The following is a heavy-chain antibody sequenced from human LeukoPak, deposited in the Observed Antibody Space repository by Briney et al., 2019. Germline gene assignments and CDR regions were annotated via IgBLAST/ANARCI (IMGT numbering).Heavy chain of an antibody. V-gene: IGHV3-23*01. CDR3: AKNRGANYYMDV. D-gene: IGHD4/OR15-4a*01. CDR1: GFTLRSYD. Sequence: GGSLRLSCAASGFTLRSYDMSWVRQAPGKGLEWLSTIGGGGRDTFYADSVKGRFTVSRDNSKNTLYLQMSSLRAEDTAVYFCAKNRGANYYMDVWGKGTTVTVSS. J-gene: IGHJ6*03. CDR2: IGGGGRDT.